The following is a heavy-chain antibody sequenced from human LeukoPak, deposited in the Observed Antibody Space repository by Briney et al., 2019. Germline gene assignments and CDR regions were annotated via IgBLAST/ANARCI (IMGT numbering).Heavy chain of an antibody. CDR3: ARDRERATSWNKPTSTTGHYMDV. D-gene: IGHD1-26*01. J-gene: IGHJ6*03. V-gene: IGHV4-4*08. Sequence: SETLSLTCIISGGSISSYYWSWIRQSPGKGLEWLGYVYYSGRTNYNPSLKSRLTISIDTSKNQFSLRLSSVTAADTAVYYCARDRERATSWNKPTSTTGHYMDVWGKGTTVTVSS. CDR2: VYYSGRT. CDR1: GGSISSYY.